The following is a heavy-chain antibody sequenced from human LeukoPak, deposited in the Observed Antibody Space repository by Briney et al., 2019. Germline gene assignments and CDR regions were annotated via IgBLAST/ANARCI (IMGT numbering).Heavy chain of an antibody. J-gene: IGHJ6*03. Sequence: SETLSLTCTVSGGPISSSNYYWGWIRQPPGKGLKWIGTIYYSGTTYYNPSLESRVTISEDTSKNQFSLTLRSVTAADTAVYYCAGQISDYYYYYMDVWGKGTTVTVSS. CDR2: IYYSGTT. V-gene: IGHV4-39*01. D-gene: IGHD3-10*01. CDR3: AGQISDYYYYYMDV. CDR1: GGPISSSNYY.